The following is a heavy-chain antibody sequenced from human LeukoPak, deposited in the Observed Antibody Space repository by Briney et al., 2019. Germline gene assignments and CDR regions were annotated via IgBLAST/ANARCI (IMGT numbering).Heavy chain of an antibody. CDR1: GGSFSDYY. Sequence: SETLCLTCRAYGGSFSDYYWSWIRQPPGKGLEWIAEINHSGSTNYYPSLKSRVTMSVDTSKNQFSLKLSSVIAADTAVYYCARVVSQYGDYAWIVNWFDPWGQGTLATVSS. CDR2: INHSGST. V-gene: IGHV4-34*01. J-gene: IGHJ5*02. D-gene: IGHD4-17*01. CDR3: ARVVSQYGDYAWIVNWFDP.